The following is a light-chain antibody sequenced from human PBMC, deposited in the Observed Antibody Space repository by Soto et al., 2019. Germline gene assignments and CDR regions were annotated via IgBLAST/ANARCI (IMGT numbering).Light chain of an antibody. V-gene: IGKV3-15*01. J-gene: IGKJ2*01. CDR1: QSDSSN. Sequence: EIVMTQSPATLSVSPGERATLSCRASQSDSSNLAWYQQKPGQAPRLLIYGASTRATGLPARFSGSGSGTEFTLTISSLQSEDFAVYYCLQYNNWPYTFGQGTKLEIK. CDR3: LQYNNWPYT. CDR2: GAS.